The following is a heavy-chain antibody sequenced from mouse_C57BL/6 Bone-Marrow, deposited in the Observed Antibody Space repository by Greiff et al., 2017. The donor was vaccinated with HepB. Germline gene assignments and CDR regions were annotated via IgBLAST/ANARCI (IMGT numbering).Heavy chain of an antibody. J-gene: IGHJ2*01. CDR2: IYPGSGST. Sequence: QVQLQQPGAELVKPGASVKMSCKASGYTFTSYWITWVKQRPGQGLEWIGDIYPGSGSTNYNEKFKSKATLTADKSSSTAYMQLSSLTYEDSAVYYCAIPYYFDYWGQGTTLTVSS. CDR1: GYTFTSYW. V-gene: IGHV1-55*01. CDR3: AIPYYFDY.